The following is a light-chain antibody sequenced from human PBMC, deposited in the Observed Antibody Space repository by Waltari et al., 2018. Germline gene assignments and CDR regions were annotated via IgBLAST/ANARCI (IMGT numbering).Light chain of an antibody. V-gene: IGKV3-11*01. CDR2: DAT. CDR3: QQRSDWPT. J-gene: IGKJ5*01. Sequence: EIVLTQSPATLPLSPGDTATLSCRASQSVSSYLAWYQQKAGQAPRLLIYDATTRATGIPARFSGSGSGTDFTLTISSLEPEDFALYYCQQRSDWPTFGQGTRLEIE. CDR1: QSVSSY.